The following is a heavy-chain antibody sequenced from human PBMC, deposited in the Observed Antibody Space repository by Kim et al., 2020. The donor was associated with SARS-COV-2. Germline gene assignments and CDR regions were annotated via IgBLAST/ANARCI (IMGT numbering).Heavy chain of an antibody. CDR2: IGASGGGP. D-gene: IGHD2-2*01. V-gene: IGHV3-23*01. CDR3: ARVPIIPPAAYREDYFDY. Sequence: GGSLRLSCAASGFTFSAYAMTWVRQAPGKGLEWVSAIGASGGGPIYADSVKGRFTISRDNSKDTLYLQMNSLRAGDTAVYYCARVPIIPPAAYREDYFDYWGQGTVVTVSS. CDR1: GFTFSAYA. J-gene: IGHJ4*02.